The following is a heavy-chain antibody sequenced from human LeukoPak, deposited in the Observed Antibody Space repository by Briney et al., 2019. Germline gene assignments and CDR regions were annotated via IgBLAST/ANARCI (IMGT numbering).Heavy chain of an antibody. D-gene: IGHD5-24*01. V-gene: IGHV1-3*03. CDR3: AIRDGHTDH. J-gene: IGHJ4*02. CDR2: INPANGYT. Sequence: ASVKVSCKSSGYTFTNYAMHWVRQAPGQTIEWLAWINPANGYTRYSQHFQDRVTVSSDTSADTAYMELSSLRSEDKAVYYCAIRDGHTDHWGQGTLVTVSS. CDR1: GYTFTNYA.